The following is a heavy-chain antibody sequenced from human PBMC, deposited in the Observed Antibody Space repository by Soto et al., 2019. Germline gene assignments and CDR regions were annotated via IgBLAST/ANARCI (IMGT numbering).Heavy chain of an antibody. J-gene: IGHJ6*02. Sequence: QAHPQTGRVSGRNVSSSRWALNWIKQSPSRGLEWLGRTYYRSKWNNDYGLSVKSRITINPDTSKNQFSLHLHSVTPEDTAVYYCAGVTWFRAMDVWGQGTPVTVSS. D-gene: IGHD3-10*01. CDR3: AGVTWFRAMDV. V-gene: IGHV6-1*01. CDR2: TYYRSKWNN. CDR1: GRNVSSSRWA.